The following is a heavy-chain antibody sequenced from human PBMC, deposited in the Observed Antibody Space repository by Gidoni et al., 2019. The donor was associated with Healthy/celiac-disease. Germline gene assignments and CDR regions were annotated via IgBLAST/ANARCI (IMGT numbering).Heavy chain of an antibody. V-gene: IGHV3-30*19. J-gene: IGHJ4*02. CDR1: GFPFSSYD. D-gene: IGHD4-17*01. Sequence: VQLVASGGGVVQPGRSLRLSCAASGFPFSSYDMHWVRQAPGTGLEWVAVISYEGNNKYYADYVKGRFTISRDNSKNTLYLQMNSLRAEDTAVYYCAREQYTDSGGAFDYWGQGTLVTV. CDR2: ISYEGNNK. CDR3: AREQYTDSGGAFDY.